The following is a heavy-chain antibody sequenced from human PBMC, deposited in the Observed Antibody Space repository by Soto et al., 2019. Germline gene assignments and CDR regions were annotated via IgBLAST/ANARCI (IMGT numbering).Heavy chain of an antibody. V-gene: IGHV1-2*02. CDR1: GYTFTGYY. Sequence: ASVKVSCKASGYTFTGYYIHWVRQAPGQRLEWMGYINPDSGGPNYAQKFQGRVTMTRDTSISTAYMELSRLRSDDTAVYFCARDYWSGDRYYYGMDVWGQGTTVTVSS. CDR3: ARDYWSGDRYYYGMDV. CDR2: INPDSGGP. D-gene: IGHD3-3*01. J-gene: IGHJ6*02.